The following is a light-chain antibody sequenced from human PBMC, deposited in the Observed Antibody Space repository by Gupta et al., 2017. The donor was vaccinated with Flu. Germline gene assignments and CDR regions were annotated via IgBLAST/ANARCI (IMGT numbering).Light chain of an antibody. J-gene: IGLJ2*01. Sequence: QSAMTQPASVSGSPGQSLTISCTGTSSDVGSYNLVSWYQQHPGKAPKLMIYEGSKRPSGGSNRFSGSKSGNTASLTITGLQAEDEADYYCCAYAGSSTPYVVFGGGTKLTVL. CDR3: CAYAGSSTPYVV. CDR2: EGS. V-gene: IGLV2-23*01. CDR1: SSDVGSYNL.